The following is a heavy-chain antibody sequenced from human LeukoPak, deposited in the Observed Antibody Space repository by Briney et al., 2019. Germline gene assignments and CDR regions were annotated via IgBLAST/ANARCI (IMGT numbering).Heavy chain of an antibody. CDR3: ARVLPLFPRLDFDY. J-gene: IGHJ4*02. V-gene: IGHV1-8*01. Sequence: AASVKVSCKASGYTFTSYDINWVRQATGQGLEWMGWMNPNSGNTGYAQKFQGRVTMTRNTSISTAYMELSSLRSEDTAVYYCARVLPLFPRLDFDYWGQGTLVTVSS. CDR2: MNPNSGNT. CDR1: GYTFTSYD. D-gene: IGHD2-21*01.